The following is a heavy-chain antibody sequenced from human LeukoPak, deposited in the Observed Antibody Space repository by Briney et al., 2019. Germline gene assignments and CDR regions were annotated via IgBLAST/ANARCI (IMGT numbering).Heavy chain of an antibody. CDR1: GDSVSSNTAV. V-gene: IGHV6-1*01. Sequence: SQTLSLTCAISGDSVSSNTAVWNWIRQSPSRGLEWLGRTYYKSRWYSDYAASVKRRIIFNPDTSKNQISLQLNSVTPEDTAVYYCARDRRRGYSYGYYFDSWGQGTLVTVSS. D-gene: IGHD5-18*01. CDR3: ARDRRRGYSYGYYFDS. J-gene: IGHJ4*02. CDR2: TYYKSRWYS.